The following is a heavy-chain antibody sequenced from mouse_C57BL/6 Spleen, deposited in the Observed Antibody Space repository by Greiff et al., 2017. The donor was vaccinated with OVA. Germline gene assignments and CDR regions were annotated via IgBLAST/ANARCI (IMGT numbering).Heavy chain of an antibody. CDR3: ASSYYGSSPYYAMDY. CDR1: GFTFSSYA. CDR2: ISDGGSYT. D-gene: IGHD1-1*01. Sequence: EVKLMESGGGLVKPGGSLKLSCAASGFTFSSYAMSWVRQTPEKRLEWVATISDGGSYTYYPDNVKGRFTISRDNAKNNLYLQMSHLKSEDTAMYYCASSYYGSSPYYAMDYWGQGTSVTVSS. J-gene: IGHJ4*01. V-gene: IGHV5-4*03.